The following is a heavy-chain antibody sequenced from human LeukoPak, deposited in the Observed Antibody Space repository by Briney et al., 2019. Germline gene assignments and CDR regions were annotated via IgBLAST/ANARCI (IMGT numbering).Heavy chain of an antibody. Sequence: PSETLSLTCAVYGVSFSGYYWSWIRQPPGEGLEWVGEINHSGSTNYNPSLKSRVTISVDTSKNQFSLKLSSVTAADTAVYYCARGSSLLPRRIAAAGTRYFQHWGQGTLVTVSS. D-gene: IGHD6-13*01. J-gene: IGHJ1*01. CDR3: ARGSSLLPRRIAAAGTRYFQH. CDR1: GVSFSGYY. CDR2: INHSGST. V-gene: IGHV4-34*01.